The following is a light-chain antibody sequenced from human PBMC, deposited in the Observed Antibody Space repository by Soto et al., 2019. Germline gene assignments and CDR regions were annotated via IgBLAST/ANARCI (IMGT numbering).Light chain of an antibody. Sequence: QSVLTQPPSASGSPGQSVTTFCTGTSSDVGTSNYVSWYQQHPGKAPKLMIYEVTKRPSGVPDRFSGSKSGNTASLTVSGLQADDAADYYCSSRSGTHILYVFGTGTKVTVL. CDR1: SSDVGTSNY. CDR3: SSRSGTHILYV. J-gene: IGLJ1*01. CDR2: EVT. V-gene: IGLV2-8*01.